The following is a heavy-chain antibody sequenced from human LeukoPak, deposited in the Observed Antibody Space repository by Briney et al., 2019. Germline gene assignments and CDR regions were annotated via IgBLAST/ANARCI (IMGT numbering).Heavy chain of an antibody. Sequence: GGSLRLSCAASGFTFSSYAMHWVRQAPGKGLVWVSRISDGGSTTTYADSVKGRFTISRDNAKNTLYLQMNGLRAEDTAVYYCSRSAYYDGSGNYYDYWGQGTLVTVSS. J-gene: IGHJ4*02. CDR3: SRSAYYDGSGNYYDY. CDR2: ISDGGSTT. V-gene: IGHV3-74*01. D-gene: IGHD3-22*01. CDR1: GFTFSSYA.